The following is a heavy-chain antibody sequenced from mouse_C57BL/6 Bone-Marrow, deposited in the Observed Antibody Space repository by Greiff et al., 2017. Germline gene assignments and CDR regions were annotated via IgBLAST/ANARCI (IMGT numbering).Heavy chain of an antibody. CDR2: IYPGSGST. V-gene: IGHV1-55*01. Sequence: QVQLQQPGAELVKPGASVKMSCKASGYTFTSYWITWVKQRPGQGLEWIGDIYPGSGSTNYNEKFKSKATLTVDTSSSTAYMQLSSLTSEDSAVYYWARKATVVGEGFAYWGQGTLVTVSA. D-gene: IGHD1-1*01. CDR1: GYTFTSYW. CDR3: ARKATVVGEGFAY. J-gene: IGHJ3*01.